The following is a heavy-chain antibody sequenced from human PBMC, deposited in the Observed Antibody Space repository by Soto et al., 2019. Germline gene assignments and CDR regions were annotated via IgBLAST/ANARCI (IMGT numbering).Heavy chain of an antibody. CDR2: ITEDGSVK. Sequence: EVQLVESGGGLVQPGGSLRLSCAASGFIFGNYWMSWVRHVPGKGLEWVASITEDGSVKYCVDSVKGRFTISRDNGKNSLYLQMNTLRAEDTAVYYCAKDKPYSGWSWDCWGQGTLVTVSS. CDR1: GFIFGNYW. J-gene: IGHJ4*02. CDR3: AKDKPYSGWSWDC. V-gene: IGHV3-7*04. D-gene: IGHD5-12*01.